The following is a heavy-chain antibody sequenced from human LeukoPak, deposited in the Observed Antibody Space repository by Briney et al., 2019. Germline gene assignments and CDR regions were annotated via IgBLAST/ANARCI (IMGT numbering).Heavy chain of an antibody. CDR2: ISGSGGST. CDR3: AKDGPVIGYFDY. D-gene: IGHD2-21*01. J-gene: IGHJ4*02. Sequence: GGSLRLSCAASGFTFSSYSMNWVRQAPGKGLEWVSAISGSGGSTYYADSVKGRFTISRDNSKNTLYLQMNSLRAEDTAVYYCAKDGPVIGYFDYWGQGTLVTVSS. CDR1: GFTFSSYS. V-gene: IGHV3-23*01.